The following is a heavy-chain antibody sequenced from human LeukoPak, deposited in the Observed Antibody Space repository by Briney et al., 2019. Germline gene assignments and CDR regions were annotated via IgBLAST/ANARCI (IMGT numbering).Heavy chain of an antibody. CDR2: IYTRGST. Sequence: PSETLSLTCAVSGGSISSYYWSWIRQPAGKGLEWIGRIYTRGSTNYNPSLKSRVTMSVDTSKNQFSLKLSSVTAADTAVYYCAGEGHYYDSSGYYYGGEDYWGQGILVTVSS. V-gene: IGHV4-4*07. J-gene: IGHJ4*02. CDR3: AGEGHYYDSSGYYYGGEDY. CDR1: GGSISSYY. D-gene: IGHD3-22*01.